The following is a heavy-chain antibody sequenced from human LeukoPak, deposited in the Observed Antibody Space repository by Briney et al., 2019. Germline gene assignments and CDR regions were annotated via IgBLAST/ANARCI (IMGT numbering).Heavy chain of an antibody. Sequence: SETLSLTCTVSGGSISSSSHYWGWIRQPPGKGLEWIGSMYYRGSTYHNPSLKSRVTISVDTSKNQFSLKLRSVTAADTAVYYCARFSGYYDFWSGYYNAFDIWGQGTMVTVSS. CDR1: GGSISSSSHY. CDR2: MYYRGST. V-gene: IGHV4-39*07. J-gene: IGHJ3*02. CDR3: ARFSGYYDFWSGYYNAFDI. D-gene: IGHD3-3*01.